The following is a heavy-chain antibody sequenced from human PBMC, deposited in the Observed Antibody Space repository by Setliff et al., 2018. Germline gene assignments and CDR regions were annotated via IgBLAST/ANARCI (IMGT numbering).Heavy chain of an antibody. J-gene: IGHJ4*02. CDR3: ARVRPCGVDCSTGVGGPYYFDH. V-gene: IGHV1-69*06. CDR2: TIPNFGST. CDR1: GGTFSSYG. Sequence: SVKVSCKASGGTFSSYGISWVRQAPGQGLEWLGGTIPNFGSTNCAQKFQARVTMTADTSTKTVYMELRSLTSDDTAVYYCARVRPCGVDCSTGVGGPYYFDHWGQGTLVTVSS. D-gene: IGHD2-21*02.